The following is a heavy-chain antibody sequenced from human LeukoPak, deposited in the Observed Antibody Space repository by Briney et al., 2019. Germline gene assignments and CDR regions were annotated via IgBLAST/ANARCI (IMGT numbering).Heavy chain of an antibody. J-gene: IGHJ4*02. Sequence: ASVKVSCKASGYTFTSYDINWVRQATGQGLKWMGWMNPNSGNTGYAQKFQGRVTMTRSTSISTAYMELSSLRSEDTAVYYCAREASGSYSHYWGQGTLVTVSS. D-gene: IGHD3-10*01. CDR2: MNPNSGNT. CDR1: GYTFTSYD. V-gene: IGHV1-8*01. CDR3: AREASGSYSHY.